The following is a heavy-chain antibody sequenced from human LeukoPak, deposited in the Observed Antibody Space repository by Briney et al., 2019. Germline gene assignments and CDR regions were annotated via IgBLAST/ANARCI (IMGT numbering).Heavy chain of an antibody. J-gene: IGHJ4*02. CDR3: ARGGSGYDDFDY. V-gene: IGHV4-34*01. Sequence: GSLRLSCAASGFSFSSYGMSWVRQAPGKGLEWIGEINHSGSTNYNPSLKSRVTISVDTSKNQFSLKLSSVTAADTAVYYCARGGSGYDDFDYWGQGTLVTVSS. CDR2: INHSGST. D-gene: IGHD5-12*01. CDR1: GFSFSSYG.